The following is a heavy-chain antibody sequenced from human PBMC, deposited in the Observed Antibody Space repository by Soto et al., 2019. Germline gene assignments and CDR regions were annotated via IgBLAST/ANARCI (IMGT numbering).Heavy chain of an antibody. D-gene: IGHD4-17*01. CDR3: ARNAVDVSRTTVRHGALDI. CDR2: FIPVFTTA. V-gene: IGHV1-69*01. Sequence: QVQLVQSGAEVKKPGSSVKVSCKASEGSFSTYGISWLRQAPGQGLEGMGGFIPVFTTAKYAQKFQGRVSMTADESTYTAYRELTSLRSEDTAVYFCARNAVDVSRTTVRHGALDIWGQGTVVTVSS. CDR1: EGSFSTYG. J-gene: IGHJ3*02.